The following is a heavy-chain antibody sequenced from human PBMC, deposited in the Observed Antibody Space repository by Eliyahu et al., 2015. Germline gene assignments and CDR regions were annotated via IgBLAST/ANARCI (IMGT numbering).Heavy chain of an antibody. CDR3: ARGNVYSSSCSY. CDR2: INHSGST. CDR1: GGSFSGYY. J-gene: IGHJ4*02. Sequence: QVQLQQWGAGLLKPSETLXLTCAVYGGSFSGYYWSWIRQPPGKGLEWIGEINHSGSTNYNPSLKSRVTISVDTSKNQFSLKLSSVTAADTAVYYCARGNVYSSSCSYWGQGTLVTVSS. D-gene: IGHD6-13*01. V-gene: IGHV4-34*01.